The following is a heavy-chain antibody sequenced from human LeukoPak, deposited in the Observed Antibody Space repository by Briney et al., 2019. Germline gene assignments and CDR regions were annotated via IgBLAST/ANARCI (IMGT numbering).Heavy chain of an antibody. V-gene: IGHV4-59*12. CDR1: GGSISSYY. CDR2: IYYSGST. J-gene: IGHJ4*02. CDR3: ARRITIFGVVIIGYFDY. Sequence: SETLSLTCTVSGGSISSYYWSWIRQPPGKGLEWIGYIYYSGSTNYNPSLKSRVTISVDKSKNQFSLKLSSVTAADTAVYYCARRITIFGVVIIGYFDYWGQGTLVTVSS. D-gene: IGHD3-3*01.